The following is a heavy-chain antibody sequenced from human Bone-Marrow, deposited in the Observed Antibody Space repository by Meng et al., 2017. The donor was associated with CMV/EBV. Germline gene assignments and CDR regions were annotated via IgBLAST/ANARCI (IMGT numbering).Heavy chain of an antibody. Sequence: LRLSCTVSGFSLSNARMGVSWIRQPPGKALEWLAHIFSNDEKSYSTSLKSRLTISKDTSKSQVVLTMTNMDPVDTATYYCAHTWGTYYFDYWGQGTLVTVSS. V-gene: IGHV2-26*01. CDR1: GFSLSNARMG. CDR2: IFSNDEK. J-gene: IGHJ4*02. D-gene: IGHD7-27*01. CDR3: AHTWGTYYFDY.